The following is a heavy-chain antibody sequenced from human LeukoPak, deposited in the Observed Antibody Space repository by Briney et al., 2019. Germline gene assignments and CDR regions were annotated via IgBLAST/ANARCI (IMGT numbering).Heavy chain of an antibody. CDR1: GFTVSSNH. CDR3: AHRSGLLSYYFDY. D-gene: IGHD2-21*02. V-gene: IGHV3-53*01. J-gene: IGHJ4*02. Sequence: GGSLRLSCAASGFTVSSNHMSWVRQAPGKGLEWVSTIDNRGRTTYYTDSVKGRFTISRDNSKSTLFLQMNSLRAEDTAVYYCAHRSGLLSYYFDYWGPGTLVTVSS. CDR2: IDNRGRTT.